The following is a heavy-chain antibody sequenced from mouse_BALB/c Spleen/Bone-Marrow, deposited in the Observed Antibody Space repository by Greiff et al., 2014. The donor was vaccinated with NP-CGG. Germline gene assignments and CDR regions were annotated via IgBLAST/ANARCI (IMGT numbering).Heavy chain of an antibody. J-gene: IGHJ2*01. CDR3: ARGNYGNYVDYFDY. CDR2: INSNGGST. V-gene: IGHV5-6-3*01. Sequence: VQLQQSGGGLVQPGGSLKLSCAASGFTFSSYGMSWVRQTPDKRLELVASINSNGGSTYYPDSMKGRFTISRDNAKNTLSLQMSSLESEDTAMYYCARGNYGNYVDYFDYWGQGTTLTVSS. CDR1: GFTFSSYG. D-gene: IGHD2-1*01.